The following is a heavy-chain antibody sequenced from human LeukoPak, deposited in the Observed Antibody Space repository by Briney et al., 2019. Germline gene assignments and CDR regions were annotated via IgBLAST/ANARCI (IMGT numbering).Heavy chain of an antibody. CDR3: TWMATIFTVDY. D-gene: IGHD5-12*01. Sequence: PGGSLRLSCVLSGLTFSDAWMSWVRQAPGKGLEWVGRIRNDRITDYSAPVQGRFSISREKSKNTFYLQMNSLRTEDTGMYFCTWMATIFTVDYWGQGTLVTVSS. CDR2: IRNDRIT. V-gene: IGHV3-15*01. CDR1: GLTFSDAW. J-gene: IGHJ4*02.